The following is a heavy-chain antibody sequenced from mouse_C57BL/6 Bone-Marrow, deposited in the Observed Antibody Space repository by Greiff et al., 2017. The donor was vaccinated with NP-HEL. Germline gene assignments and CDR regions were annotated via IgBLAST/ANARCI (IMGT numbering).Heavy chain of an antibody. Sequence: QVHVKQSGAELVKPGASVKISCKASGYAFSSYWMNWVKQRPGKGLEWIGQIYPGDGDTNYNGKFKGKATLTADKSSSTAYMQLSSLTSEDSAVYFCAPITTVVATEAYWGQGTLVTVSA. J-gene: IGHJ3*01. CDR2: IYPGDGDT. D-gene: IGHD1-1*01. V-gene: IGHV1-80*01. CDR1: GYAFSSYW. CDR3: APITTVVATEAY.